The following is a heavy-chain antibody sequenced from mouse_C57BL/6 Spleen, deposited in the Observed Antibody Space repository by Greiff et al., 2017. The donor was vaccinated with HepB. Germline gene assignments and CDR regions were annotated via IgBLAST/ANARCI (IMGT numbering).Heavy chain of an antibody. CDR1: GFNFNDYY. V-gene: IGHV14-2*01. CDR3: ARNSYSFDY. J-gene: IGHJ2*01. D-gene: IGHD6-5*01. Sequence: EVQLQQSGAELVKPGASVKLSCTASGFNFNDYYMHWVKQRTGQGLEWIGRIDPEDGGTKYTPKFQGKATITADKSSSTAYLQLSSLTSEDTAVYYCARNSYSFDYWGQGTTLTVSS. CDR2: IDPEDGGT.